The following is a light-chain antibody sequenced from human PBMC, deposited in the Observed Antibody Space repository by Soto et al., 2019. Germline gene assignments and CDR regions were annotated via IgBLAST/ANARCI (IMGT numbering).Light chain of an antibody. J-gene: IGKJ1*01. Sequence: DIQMTQSPSSLSASVGDRVTITCRASQSIGNFLNWYQQKPGTAPNLLIHAASTLQSGVPSRFSGVGSGTEFTLTINNLQPEDFATYYCQQSDSAGWTFGQGTKVEIK. CDR3: QQSDSAGWT. V-gene: IGKV1-39*01. CDR2: AAS. CDR1: QSIGNF.